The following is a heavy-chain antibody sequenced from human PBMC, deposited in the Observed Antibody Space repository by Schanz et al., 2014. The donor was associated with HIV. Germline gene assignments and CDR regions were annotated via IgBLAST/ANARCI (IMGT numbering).Heavy chain of an antibody. D-gene: IGHD1-26*01. CDR1: GFSFSNYG. J-gene: IGHJ6*02. CDR3: AREREESIAYYYYGMDV. Sequence: VQLVESGGGVVQPGRSLRLSCAASGFSFSNYGMHWVRQAPGKGLEWVSAISATGGSTYYADSVKGRFTISRDNSKNTLYLQMNSLRVEDTAVYYCAREREESIAYYYYGMDVWGQGTAVTVSS. V-gene: IGHV3-23*04. CDR2: ISATGGST.